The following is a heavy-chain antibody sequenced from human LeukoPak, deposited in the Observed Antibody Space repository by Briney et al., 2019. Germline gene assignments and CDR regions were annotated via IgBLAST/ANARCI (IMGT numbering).Heavy chain of an antibody. J-gene: IGHJ3*02. D-gene: IGHD2-2*01. Sequence: PGGSLRLSCAASGFTFSNAWMSWVRQAPGKGLEWVGRIKSKTDGGTTDYAAPVKGRFTISRDDSKNTLYLQMNSLKTEDTAVYYCTTITWHRGEYCSSTSCPPDAFDIWGQGTMVTVSS. V-gene: IGHV3-15*01. CDR1: GFTFSNAW. CDR3: TTITWHRGEYCSSTSCPPDAFDI. CDR2: IKSKTDGGTT.